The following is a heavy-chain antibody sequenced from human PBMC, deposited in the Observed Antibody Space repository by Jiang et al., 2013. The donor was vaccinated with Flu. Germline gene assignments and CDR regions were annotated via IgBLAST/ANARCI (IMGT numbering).Heavy chain of an antibody. CDR2: INTNTGNP. D-gene: IGHD2-15*01. CDR3: ARVGPLPYCSGGSCYVFDY. CDR1: GYTFTSYA. J-gene: IGHJ4*02. Sequence: KASGYTFTSYAMNWVRQAPGQGLEWMGWINTNTGNPTYAQGFTGRFVFSLDTSVSTAYLQISSLKAEDTAVYYCARVGPLPYCSGGSCYVFDYWGQGTLVTVSS. V-gene: IGHV7-4-1*02.